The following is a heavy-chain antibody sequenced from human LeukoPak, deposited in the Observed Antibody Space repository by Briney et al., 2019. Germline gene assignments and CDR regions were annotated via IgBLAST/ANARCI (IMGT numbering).Heavy chain of an antibody. V-gene: IGHV3-53*01. CDR1: GFTVSSND. CDR3: ARGPRGFDP. Sequence: GGSLRLSCGASGFTVSSNDISWVLQAPGKGLEWVSVIYSGGSTDYADSVKGRFTISRDNSRNTLYLQMNSLRAEDTAVYYCARGPRGFDPWGQGTLVTVSS. CDR2: IYSGGST. J-gene: IGHJ5*02.